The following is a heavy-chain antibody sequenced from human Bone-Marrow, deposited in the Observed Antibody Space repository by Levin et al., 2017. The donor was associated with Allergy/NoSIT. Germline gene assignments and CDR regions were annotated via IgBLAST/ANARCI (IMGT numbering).Heavy chain of an antibody. J-gene: IGHJ6*03. CDR1: GGSFSGYY. D-gene: IGHD2-2*01. Sequence: SETLSLTCAVYGGSFSGYYWSWIRQPPGKGLEWIGEINHSGSTNYNPSLKSRVTISVDTSKNQFSLKLSSVTAADTAVYYCARDYSVVVPAATTAAGYYYYMDVWGKGTTVTVSS. V-gene: IGHV4-34*01. CDR3: ARDYSVVVPAATTAAGYYYYMDV. CDR2: INHSGST.